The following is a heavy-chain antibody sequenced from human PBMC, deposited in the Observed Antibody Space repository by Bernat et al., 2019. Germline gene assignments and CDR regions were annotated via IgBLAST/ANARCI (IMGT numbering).Heavy chain of an antibody. Sequence: EVQLVESGGGLVQPGGSLRLSCAASGFTFSSYWMHWVRQAPGKGLVWVSRINSDGSSTSYADSGKGRFTNSRDNAKNTMYLQMNSLRAEDTAVYYCARGGMIVVVPYYYYYGMDVWGQGTTVTVSS. CDR1: GFTFSSYW. D-gene: IGHD3-22*01. V-gene: IGHV3-74*01. J-gene: IGHJ6*02. CDR3: ARGGMIVVVPYYYYYGMDV. CDR2: INSDGSST.